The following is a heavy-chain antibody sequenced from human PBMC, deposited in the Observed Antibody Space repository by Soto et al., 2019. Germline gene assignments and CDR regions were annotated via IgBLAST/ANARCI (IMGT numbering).Heavy chain of an antibody. D-gene: IGHD3-16*01. CDR1: GYTFTSDA. V-gene: IGHV1-3*01. CDR2: INAGNGNT. Sequence: ASVKISCKASGYTFTSDAMHWVRQAPGQRLEWMGWINAGNGNTKYSQKFQGRVTITRDTSKNQVSLQLKSVTPEDTAVYYCTTGATSGRYVNYYYGIDVWGQGTTVTVSS. CDR3: TTGATSGRYVNYYYGIDV. J-gene: IGHJ6*02.